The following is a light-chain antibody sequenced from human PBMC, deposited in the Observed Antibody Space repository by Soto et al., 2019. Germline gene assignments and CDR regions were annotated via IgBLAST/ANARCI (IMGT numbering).Light chain of an antibody. CDR1: QSISSW. CDR2: KAP. Sequence: DIQMTQSPSTLSASVGDRVTITCRASQSISSWLAWYQQKPGKAPKLLIYKAPSLESGVPSRFGGSGSGTEFTVTVSRLEPDDFATYYCQQYNSYWTFGQGTKVEIK. V-gene: IGKV1-5*03. J-gene: IGKJ1*01. CDR3: QQYNSYWT.